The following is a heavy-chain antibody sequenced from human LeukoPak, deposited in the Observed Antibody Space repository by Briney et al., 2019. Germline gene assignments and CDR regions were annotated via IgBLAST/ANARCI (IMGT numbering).Heavy chain of an antibody. V-gene: IGHV4-59*01. CDR1: GGSISTNY. D-gene: IGHD3-16*01. Sequence: SETLSLTCTVSGGSISTNYWSWIRQPPGKGLEWIGNIFYSGRNNYNPSLRSRVTMSVDTSKNQFSLKLSSVTAADTAVYYCARVNDRGSWIDYWGQGTPLTVSS. CDR2: IFYSGRN. J-gene: IGHJ4*02. CDR3: ARVNDRGSWIDY.